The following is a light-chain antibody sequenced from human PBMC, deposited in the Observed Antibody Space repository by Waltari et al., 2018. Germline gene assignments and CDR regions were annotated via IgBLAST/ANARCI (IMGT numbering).Light chain of an antibody. J-gene: IGKJ1*01. Sequence: EIVLTQSPGTLSLSPGERATLSCRASQSVSRNYLVWYQQKPGQAPSLLIYGASSRAAGIPDRFSASGSGTDFTLTISRLEPEDFAVYYCQQYGNSPLTFGQGTKVEVK. CDR2: GAS. V-gene: IGKV3-20*01. CDR3: QQYGNSPLT. CDR1: QSVSRNY.